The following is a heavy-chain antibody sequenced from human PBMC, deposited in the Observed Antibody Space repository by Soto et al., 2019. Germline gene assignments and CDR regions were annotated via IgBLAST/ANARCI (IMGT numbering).Heavy chain of an antibody. V-gene: IGHV4-59*08. CDR3: ASYLWFGEPRYFDY. J-gene: IGHJ4*02. CDR1: GGSISSYH. Sequence: PSETLSLTCTVSGGSISSYHWSWIRQPPGKGLEWIGYIYYSGSTNYNPSLKSRVTISVDTSKNQFSLKLSSVTAADTAVYYCASYLWFGEPRYFDYWGQGTLVTVSS. CDR2: IYYSGST. D-gene: IGHD3-10*01.